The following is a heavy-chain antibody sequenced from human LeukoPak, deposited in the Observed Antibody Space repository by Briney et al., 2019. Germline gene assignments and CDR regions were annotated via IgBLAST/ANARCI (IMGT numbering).Heavy chain of an antibody. Sequence: KPSETLSLTCTVSGGSISNYYWSWIRQPPGKGLEWIGYIYYSGNTNYNPSLKSRVTISVDTSKNQFSLKLSSVTAADTAVYYCVRENYSSGWYGIMDYWGQGTLVTVSS. CDR2: IYYSGNT. CDR1: GGSISNYY. CDR3: VRENYSSGWYGIMDY. J-gene: IGHJ4*02. D-gene: IGHD6-19*01. V-gene: IGHV4-59*01.